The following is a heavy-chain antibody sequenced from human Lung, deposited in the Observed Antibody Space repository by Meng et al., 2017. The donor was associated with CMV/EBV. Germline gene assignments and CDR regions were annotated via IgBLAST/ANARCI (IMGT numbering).Heavy chain of an antibody. CDR2: IISKRGGGTI. CDR3: VWMNTEHTLGF. D-gene: IGHD5-12*01. Sequence: GGSXRLXXVVSGIPFSDAWMTWVRQAPGMGLEWVGRIISKRGGGTIDYAAPAKGRFIISRDDSKNMVYLQMNGLKNEDTAVYYCVWMNTEHTLGFWCQGAPVTVSS. V-gene: IGHV3-15*01. CDR1: GIPFSDAW. J-gene: IGHJ4*02.